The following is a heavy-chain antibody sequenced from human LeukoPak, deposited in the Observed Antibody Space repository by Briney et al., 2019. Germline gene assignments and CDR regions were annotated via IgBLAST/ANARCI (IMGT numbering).Heavy chain of an antibody. V-gene: IGHV3-23*01. CDR3: AKGIDYGDYEVFDH. J-gene: IGHJ5*02. CDR2: ISGSGGIT. Sequence: GGSLRLSCAASGFTFSSYAMTWVRQAPGKGLEWVSAISGSGGITYYADSVKGRFTISRDNSKNTLYLQMNSLRAEDTAVYYCAKGIDYGDYEVFDHWGQGTLVTVSS. CDR1: GFTFSSYA. D-gene: IGHD4-17*01.